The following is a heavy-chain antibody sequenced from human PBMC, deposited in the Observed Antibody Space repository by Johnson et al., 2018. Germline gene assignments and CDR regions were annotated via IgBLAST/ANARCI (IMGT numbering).Heavy chain of an antibody. D-gene: IGHD3-10*01. Sequence: QVQLVESGGGVVQPGGSLRLSCSASGFSFSNHVMHWVRQAPGKGLEWVAVTPNDEGIQYYEDSVKGRFTISRDNSKGTLYLQINSLRDEDTAVYYCATGAISGVIYREFFQHWGQGTLVTVSS. CDR3: ATGAISGVIYREFFQH. V-gene: IGHV3-30*03. J-gene: IGHJ1*01. CDR2: TPNDEGIQ. CDR1: GFSFSNHV.